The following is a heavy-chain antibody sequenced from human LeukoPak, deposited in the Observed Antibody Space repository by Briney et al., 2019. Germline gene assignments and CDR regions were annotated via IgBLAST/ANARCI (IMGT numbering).Heavy chain of an antibody. CDR1: GYTFTSYG. J-gene: IGHJ4*02. CDR3: ARDSTGTAAAGNLWDY. CDR2: ISAYNGNT. V-gene: IGHV1-18*01. Sequence: GASVKVSCKASGYTFTSYGISWVRQAPGQGLEWMGWISAYNGNTNYAQKLQGRVTMTTDTSTSTAYMELRSLRSDDTAVYYCARDSTGTAAAGNLWDYWGQGTLVTVSS. D-gene: IGHD6-13*01.